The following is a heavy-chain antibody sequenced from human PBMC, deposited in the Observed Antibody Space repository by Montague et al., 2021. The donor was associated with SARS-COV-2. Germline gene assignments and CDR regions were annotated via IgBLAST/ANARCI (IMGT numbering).Heavy chain of an antibody. CDR3: ARGGRSGELDY. D-gene: IGHD3-10*01. CDR1: GFTFRTYE. Sequence: SLRLSCAASGFTFRTYEMNWVRQAPGKGLEWVSYISSSGSTIYYADSVKGRFTISRDNAKNSLYLQMNSLRAEDTAVYYCARGGRSGELDYWGQGTLVTVST. J-gene: IGHJ4*02. CDR2: ISSSGSTI. V-gene: IGHV3-48*03.